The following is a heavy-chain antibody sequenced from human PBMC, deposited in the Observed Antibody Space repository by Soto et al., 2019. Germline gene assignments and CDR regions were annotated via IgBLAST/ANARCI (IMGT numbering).Heavy chain of an antibody. D-gene: IGHD3-3*01. Sequence: GASVKVSCKVSGYTLTELSMHWVRQAPGKGLEWMGGFDPEDGETIYAQKFQGRVTMTADKSTDTAYMELSSLRSEDTAVYYCARVFASPLDSREYWGQGTLVTVSS. J-gene: IGHJ4*02. CDR2: FDPEDGET. V-gene: IGHV1-24*01. CDR3: ARVFASPLDSREY. CDR1: GYTLTELS.